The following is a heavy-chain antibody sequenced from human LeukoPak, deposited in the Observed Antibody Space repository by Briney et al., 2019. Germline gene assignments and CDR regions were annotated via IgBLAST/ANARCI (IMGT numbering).Heavy chain of an antibody. J-gene: IGHJ4*02. CDR2: IRDDGSNK. Sequence: GGSLRLSCAASGFTSSSYGMHWVRQAPGKGLEWVAFIRDDGSNKYYADSVKGRFTISRDNSKNTLYLQMNSLRAEDTAVYYCAKDSEMATMIHWGQGTLVTVSS. D-gene: IGHD5-24*01. CDR1: GFTSSSYG. V-gene: IGHV3-30*02. CDR3: AKDSEMATMIH.